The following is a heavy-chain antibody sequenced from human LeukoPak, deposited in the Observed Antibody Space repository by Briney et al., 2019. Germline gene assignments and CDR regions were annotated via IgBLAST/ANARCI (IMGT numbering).Heavy chain of an antibody. Sequence: SVKVSCKASGGTFSSYAISWVRQAPGQGLEWMGRIIPILGIANYAQKFQGRVTITADKSTSTAYMELSSLRSDDTAVYYCAAEIQVGATVDWGQGTLVTVSS. V-gene: IGHV1-69*04. CDR1: GGTFSSYA. CDR2: IIPILGIA. J-gene: IGHJ4*02. D-gene: IGHD1-26*01. CDR3: AAEIQVGATVD.